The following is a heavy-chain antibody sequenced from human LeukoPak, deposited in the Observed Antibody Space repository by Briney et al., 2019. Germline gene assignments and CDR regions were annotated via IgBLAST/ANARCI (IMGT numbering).Heavy chain of an antibody. CDR3: ARQLSSGYGNDAFDI. V-gene: IGHV4-59*01. D-gene: IGHD3-22*01. CDR2: IYYSGST. J-gene: IGHJ3*02. CDR1: CGSISSYY. Sequence: SETLSLTCTVSCGSISSYYWSWIRQPPGKGLEWIGYIYYSGSTNYNPSLKSRVTISVDTSKNQFSLKLSSVTAADTAVYYCARQLSSGYGNDAFDIWGQGTMVTVSS.